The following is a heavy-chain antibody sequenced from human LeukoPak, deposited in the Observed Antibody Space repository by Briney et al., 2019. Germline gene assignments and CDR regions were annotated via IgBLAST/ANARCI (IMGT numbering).Heavy chain of an antibody. CDR2: INHSGST. J-gene: IGHJ5*02. CDR1: GGSFSGYY. D-gene: IGHD2-2*01. Sequence: PSETLSLTCAVYGGSFSGYYWSWIRQPPGKGLEWIGEINHSGSTNYNPSLKSRVTISVDTSKNQFSLKLSSVTAADTAVYYCARVGLVPAAICWFDPWGQGTLVTVSS. V-gene: IGHV4-34*01. CDR3: ARVGLVPAAICWFDP.